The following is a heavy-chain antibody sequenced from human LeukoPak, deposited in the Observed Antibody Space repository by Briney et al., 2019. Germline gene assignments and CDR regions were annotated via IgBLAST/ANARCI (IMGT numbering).Heavy chain of an antibody. J-gene: IGHJ5*02. Sequence: PGASLRLSCAASGFTCSSYWMHWVRQAPGKGLVWVSRSNSVGRSTSYADSVKGRFTISRDNAKNTLYLQMNSLRAEDTAVYYCAREGSSAWFDPWGQGTLVTVSS. V-gene: IGHV3-74*01. CDR2: SNSVGRST. CDR1: GFTCSSYW. CDR3: AREGSSAWFDP. D-gene: IGHD2/OR15-2a*01.